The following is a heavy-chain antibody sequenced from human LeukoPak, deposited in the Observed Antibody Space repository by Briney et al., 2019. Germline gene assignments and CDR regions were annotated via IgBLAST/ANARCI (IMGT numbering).Heavy chain of an antibody. D-gene: IGHD5-18*01. CDR1: RDSLSSYY. CDR3: ARRRFSYGDNDAFDI. CDR2: IYYSGGS. V-gene: IGHV4-59*08. J-gene: IGHJ3*02. Sequence: SETLSLTCTIYRDSLSSYYWSWIRQSPGKGPEWNGYIYYSGGSNYNPYLESLVTILVDRSTNQFSLKVRSVTAADTAVYYCARRRFSYGDNDAFDIWGQGTMVTVSS.